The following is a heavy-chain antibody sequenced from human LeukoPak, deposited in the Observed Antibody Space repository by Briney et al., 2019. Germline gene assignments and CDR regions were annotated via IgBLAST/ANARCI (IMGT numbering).Heavy chain of an antibody. CDR3: ARDERAYCGGDCSAFDI. J-gene: IGHJ3*02. V-gene: IGHV3-64*01. CDR1: GFTFSSYA. Sequence: GGSLRLSCAASGFTFSSYAMHWVRQAPGKGLEYVSAISSNGGSTHFANSVKGRFTISRDNSKNTLYLQMGSLRAEDMAVYYCARDERAYCGGDCSAFDIWGQGTMVTVSS. CDR2: ISSNGGST. D-gene: IGHD2-21*01.